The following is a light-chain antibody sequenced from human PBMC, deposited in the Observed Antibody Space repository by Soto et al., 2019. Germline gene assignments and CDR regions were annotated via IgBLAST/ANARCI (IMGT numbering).Light chain of an antibody. Sequence: DIQMTQSPSSLSASVGDSFTITFLSSQSINIYLSWYQQKAVKAPKLLINVASTLQGGVPSRFSGSGSGTEFTLAISSLQPEDSATYYCQQSFSTPQTFRGGTKVDIK. CDR2: VAS. CDR1: QSINIY. J-gene: IGKJ4*01. V-gene: IGKV1-39*01. CDR3: QQSFSTPQT.